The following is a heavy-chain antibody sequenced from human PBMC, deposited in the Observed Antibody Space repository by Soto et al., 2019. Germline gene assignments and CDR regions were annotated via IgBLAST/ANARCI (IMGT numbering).Heavy chain of an antibody. J-gene: IGHJ3*02. Sequence: QVQLQESGPGLVKPSQTLSLTCTVSGGSISSGGYYWSWIRQHPGKGLEWIGYIYYSGSTYYNPSLKSRVTISVDTSKNQFSLRISSVTAADTAVYYCARERLGPKWGGELFPHAFDIGGQGTMVTVSS. V-gene: IGHV4-31*03. D-gene: IGHD3-10*01. CDR1: GGSISSGGYY. CDR2: IYYSGST. CDR3: ARERLGPKWGGELFPHAFDI.